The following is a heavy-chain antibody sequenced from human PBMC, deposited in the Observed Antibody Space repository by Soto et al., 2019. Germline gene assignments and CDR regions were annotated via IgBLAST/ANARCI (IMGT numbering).Heavy chain of an antibody. D-gene: IGHD2-2*01. J-gene: IGHJ3*02. CDR1: GGSISSGGYY. V-gene: IGHV4-31*03. CDR2: IYYSGST. CDR3: ARGRGRYCSSTSCNYDAFDI. Sequence: SETLSLTCTVSGGSISSGGYYWSWIRQHPGKGLEWIGYIYYSGSTYYNQSLKSRVTISVDTSKNQFSLKLSSVTAADTAVYYCARGRGRYCSSTSCNYDAFDIWGQGTMVT.